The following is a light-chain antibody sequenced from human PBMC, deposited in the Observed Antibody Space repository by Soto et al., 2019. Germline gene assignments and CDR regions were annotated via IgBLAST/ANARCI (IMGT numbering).Light chain of an antibody. Sequence: QSALTQPASVSGSPGQSITISCAGTMRDVGAYNLVSWYQQHPGRAPQLIIYEVRNRPSGISFRFSGSKSGNTASLTISGLQAEAEADYYCSSYTSKSSIIFGGGTKLT. CDR1: MRDVGAYNL. CDR3: SSYTSKSSII. V-gene: IGLV2-14*01. CDR2: EVR. J-gene: IGLJ2*01.